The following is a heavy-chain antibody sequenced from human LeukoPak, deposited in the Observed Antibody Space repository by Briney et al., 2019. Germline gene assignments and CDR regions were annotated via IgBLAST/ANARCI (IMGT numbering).Heavy chain of an antibody. D-gene: IGHD3-3*01. J-gene: IGHJ3*02. CDR2: ISSSSSYI. V-gene: IGHV3-21*01. CDR1: GFTFSSYS. Sequence: GGPLRLSCAASGFTFSSYSMNWVRQAPGKGLEWVSSISSSSSYIYYADSVKGRFTISRDNAKNSLYLQMNSLRAEDTAVYYCARDGAPITIFGVAADHDAFDIWGQGTMVTVSS. CDR3: ARDGAPITIFGVAADHDAFDI.